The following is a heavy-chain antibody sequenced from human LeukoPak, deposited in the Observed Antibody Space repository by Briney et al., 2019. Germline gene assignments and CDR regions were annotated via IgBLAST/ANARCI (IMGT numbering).Heavy chain of an antibody. V-gene: IGHV3-23*01. CDR2: IRGSGGAT. CDR3: AKDDLGFGKLGY. D-gene: IGHD3-10*01. CDR1: GFTFSTYA. Sequence: GGSLRLSCAASGFTFSTYAMSWVRQAPGKGLGWVSGIRGSGGATYYADSVKGRFTISRDNSKNTLYLQMNSLRAEDTAVYYCAKDDLGFGKLGYWGQGTLVTVSS. J-gene: IGHJ4*02.